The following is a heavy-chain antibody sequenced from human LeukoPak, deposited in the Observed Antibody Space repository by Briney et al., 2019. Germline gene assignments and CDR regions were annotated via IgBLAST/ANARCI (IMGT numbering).Heavy chain of an antibody. CDR1: GFTFSSYA. J-gene: IGHJ6*02. CDR2: ISSSSSTI. V-gene: IGHV3-48*02. Sequence: GGSLRLSCAASGFTFSSYAMSWVRQAPGKGLEWVSYISSSSSTIYYADSVKGRFTISRDNAKNSLYLQMNSLRDEDTAVYYCARRPGYSSGWFYYYGMDVWGQGTTVTVSS. D-gene: IGHD6-19*01. CDR3: ARRPGYSSGWFYYYGMDV.